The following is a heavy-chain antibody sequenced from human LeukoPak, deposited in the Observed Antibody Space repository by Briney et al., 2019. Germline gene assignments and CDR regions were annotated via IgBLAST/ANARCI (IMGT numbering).Heavy chain of an antibody. V-gene: IGHV1-69*02. CDR3: AYNWNDDYFDY. D-gene: IGHD1-20*01. Sequence: SVKVSCKASGGTFSSYTISWVRQAPGQGLEWMGRIIPILGVANYAQKFQGRVTITADKSTSTAYMELSSLRSEDTAVYYCAYNWNDDYFDYWGQGTLVTVSS. J-gene: IGHJ4*02. CDR2: IIPILGVA. CDR1: GGTFSSYT.